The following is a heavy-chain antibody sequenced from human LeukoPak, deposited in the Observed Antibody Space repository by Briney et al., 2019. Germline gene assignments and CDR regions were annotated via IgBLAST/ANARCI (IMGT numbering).Heavy chain of an antibody. J-gene: IGHJ4*02. CDR3: ARQYYYDSSGLGY. V-gene: IGHV5-51*01. CDR1: GYSFTSYW. Sequence: GESLKISCKGSGYSFTSYWIGWVRQMPGKGLEWMGTIYPGDSDTRYSPSFQGQVTISADKSISTAYLQWSSLKASDTAMYYCARQYYYDSSGLGYWGQGTLVTVSS. D-gene: IGHD3-22*01. CDR2: IYPGDSDT.